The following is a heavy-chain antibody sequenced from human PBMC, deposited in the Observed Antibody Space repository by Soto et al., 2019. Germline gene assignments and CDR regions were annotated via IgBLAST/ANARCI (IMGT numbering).Heavy chain of an antibody. D-gene: IGHD6-19*01. CDR2: ISGTGDST. CDR1: GFTFTYYA. V-gene: IGHV3-23*01. CDR3: ARPPYSSGWLGYSVDL. J-gene: IGHJ5*02. Sequence: EVRLLESGGGLVQPGGSLRLSCAASGFTFTYYAMAWVRQAPGRGLEWVSSISGTGDSTYYSDSVKGRVTISRDNSKNTLYLQINNLRAEDAAIYYCARPPYSSGWLGYSVDLWGQGTLLTVSS.